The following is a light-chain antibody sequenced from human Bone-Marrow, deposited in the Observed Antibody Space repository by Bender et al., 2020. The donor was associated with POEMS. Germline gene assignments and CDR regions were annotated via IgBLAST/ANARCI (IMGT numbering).Light chain of an antibody. Sequence: QSALTQPASVSGSPGQSITISCSGTNSEVGAYNLVSWYQQHPGQAPKLMIFEVNKRPSGVSNRFSGSKSGNTASLTISGLQAEDEADYYCCSYAGSSTVVFGGGTKLTVL. V-gene: IGLV2-23*02. CDR3: CSYAGSSTVV. CDR2: EVN. J-gene: IGLJ2*01. CDR1: NSEVGAYNL.